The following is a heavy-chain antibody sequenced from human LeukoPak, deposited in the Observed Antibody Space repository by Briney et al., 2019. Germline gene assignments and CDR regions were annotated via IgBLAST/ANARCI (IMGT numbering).Heavy chain of an antibody. D-gene: IGHD5-12*01. CDR2: ISSSGSTI. CDR1: EFTFSSYE. J-gene: IGHJ4*02. V-gene: IGHV3-48*03. CDR3: ARLPYSGYGGGRVY. Sequence: GGSLRLSCAASEFTFSSYEMYWVRQAPGKGLEWVSYISSSGSTIYYADSVKGRFTISRDNAKNSLYLQMNSLRAEDTAIYYCARLPYSGYGGGRVYWGQGTLVTVSS.